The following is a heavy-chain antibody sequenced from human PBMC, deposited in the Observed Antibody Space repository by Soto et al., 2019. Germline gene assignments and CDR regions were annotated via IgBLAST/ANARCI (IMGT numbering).Heavy chain of an antibody. CDR2: IFWDDDK. Sequence: QITLKESGPTLVKPTQTLTLTCTFSGFSLSTSGVGVGWIRQPPGKALEWLALIFWDDDKRYSPSLKSRLTITKDTSKNQVVLTMTNMHPVDTATYYCARFNYYGSGSPNWFDPWGQGTLVTVSS. V-gene: IGHV2-5*02. D-gene: IGHD3-10*01. J-gene: IGHJ5*02. CDR3: ARFNYYGSGSPNWFDP. CDR1: GFSLSTSGVG.